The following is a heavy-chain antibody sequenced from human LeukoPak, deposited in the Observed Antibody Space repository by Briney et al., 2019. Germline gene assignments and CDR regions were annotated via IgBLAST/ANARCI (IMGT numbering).Heavy chain of an antibody. Sequence: PGGSLSLSCSASGFAFSAYDMHWVRQAPGKGLKYLSGISSDGGSTYYADSVKGRFTISRDNARNTLYLQMSSLRAEDTAVYYCVKIARDRGQGTLVTVSS. V-gene: IGHV3-64D*09. CDR2: ISSDGGST. J-gene: IGHJ4*02. CDR3: VKIARD. D-gene: IGHD5-24*01. CDR1: GFAFSAYD.